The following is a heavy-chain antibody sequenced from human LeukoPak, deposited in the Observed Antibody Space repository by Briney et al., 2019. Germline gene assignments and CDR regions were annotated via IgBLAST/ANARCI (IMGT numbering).Heavy chain of an antibody. CDR1: GGSISNYY. V-gene: IGHV4-59*08. J-gene: IGHJ6*02. CDR3: ARHIPVIWSSGYYGMDV. CDR2: ISYSGST. D-gene: IGHD3-3*01. Sequence: MASETLSLTCTVSGGSISNYYWSWIRQPPGKGLEWIGYISYSGSTNYNPSLRSRVAISEDTSRNQFSLRLNSVTAADTAVYYCARHIPVIWSSGYYGMDVWGQGTTVTVSS.